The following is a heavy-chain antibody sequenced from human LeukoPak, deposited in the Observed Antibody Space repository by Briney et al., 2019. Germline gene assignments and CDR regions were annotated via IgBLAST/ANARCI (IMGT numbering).Heavy chain of an antibody. D-gene: IGHD2-2*01. CDR2: IIPIFGTA. CDR1: GYTFTSYG. CDR3: ARDRQDVVVPAAFGGYYGMDV. V-gene: IGHV1-69*13. Sequence: GASVKVSCKASGYTFTSYGISWVRQAPGQGLEWMGGIIPIFGTANYAQKFQGRVTITADESTSTAYMELSSLRSEDTAVYYCARDRQDVVVPAAFGGYYGMDVWGQGTTVTVSS. J-gene: IGHJ6*02.